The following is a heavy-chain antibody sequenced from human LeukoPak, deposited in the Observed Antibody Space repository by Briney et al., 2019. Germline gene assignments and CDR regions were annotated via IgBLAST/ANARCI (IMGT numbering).Heavy chain of an antibody. D-gene: IGHD3-3*01. CDR1: GLIFSSYW. CDR3: ARDKEAAVDFWSGYYPL. Sequence: GWSLTLSCAASGLIFSSYWMGWVRPAPGKGREGVANIKRDGREKYYVDSVKGRFTISRDNAQNSLYLQMNSLRAEDTAVYYCARDKEAAVDFWSGYYPLWGQGTLVTVSS. V-gene: IGHV3-7*01. J-gene: IGHJ4*02. CDR2: IKRDGREK.